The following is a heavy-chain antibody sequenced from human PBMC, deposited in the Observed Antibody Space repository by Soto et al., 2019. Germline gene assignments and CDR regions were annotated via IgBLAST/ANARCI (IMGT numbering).Heavy chain of an antibody. CDR1: GYTFTNYA. J-gene: IGHJ6*02. CDR3: ARATLRYYAIDV. CDR2: INVGSGNT. D-gene: IGHD3-16*01. Sequence: QVQLVQSGAEVKKPGASVKVSCKASGYTFTNYAMHWVRQAPGQRLEWMGWINVGSGNTKSSQRFQGRVTFTRDTSASTAYMELSSLRSEDTAVYYCARATLRYYAIDVWGQGTTVTVSS. V-gene: IGHV1-3*01.